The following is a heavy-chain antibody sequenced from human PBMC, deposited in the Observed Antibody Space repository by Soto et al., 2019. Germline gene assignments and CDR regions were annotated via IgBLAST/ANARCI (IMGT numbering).Heavy chain of an antibody. D-gene: IGHD3-22*01. V-gene: IGHV4-59*02. Sequence: QTQLQESGPGLVKPSETLSLTCNVSGDSVSTGYWSWIRQPPGKGLEWIGFMYFGGSFNYNPSLTRRVTISVDSTKNQFYLKVTSLTAADTAVYYCARSYYDTTGLAVDPWGQGTLVTVSS. CDR1: GDSVSTGY. J-gene: IGHJ5*02. CDR3: ARSYYDTTGLAVDP. CDR2: MYFGGSF.